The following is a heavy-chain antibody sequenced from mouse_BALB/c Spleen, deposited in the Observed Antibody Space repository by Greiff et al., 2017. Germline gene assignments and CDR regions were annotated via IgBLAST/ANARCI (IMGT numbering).Heavy chain of an antibody. CDR2: ISSGSSTI. J-gene: IGHJ2*01. V-gene: IGHV5-17*02. CDR3: ARSVITTVDFDY. Sequence: VQGVESGGGLVKPGGSLKLSCAASGFTFSSHAMSWVRQTPEKGLEWVAYISSGSSTIYYADTVKGRFTISRDNPKNTLFLQMTSLRSEDTAMYYCARSVITTVDFDYWGQGTTLTVSS. CDR1: GFTFSSHA. D-gene: IGHD1-1*01.